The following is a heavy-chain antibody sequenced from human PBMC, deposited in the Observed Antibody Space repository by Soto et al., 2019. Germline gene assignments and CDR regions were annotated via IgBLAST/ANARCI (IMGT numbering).Heavy chain of an antibody. D-gene: IGHD2-15*01. CDR3: ARSQSGSSSLDIYYYYYYGMDV. CDR1: GGTFSTYA. Sequence: QVQLVQSGAEVKKPGSSVKVSCKAPGGTFSTYAISWVRQAPGQGLEWMGGVIPIFGTPKYAQKFQGRVTITADESSSTGYMELRSMRSEDTAVYYGARSQSGSSSLDIYYYYYYGMDVWGQGTTVTVSS. CDR2: VIPIFGTP. V-gene: IGHV1-69*01. J-gene: IGHJ6*02.